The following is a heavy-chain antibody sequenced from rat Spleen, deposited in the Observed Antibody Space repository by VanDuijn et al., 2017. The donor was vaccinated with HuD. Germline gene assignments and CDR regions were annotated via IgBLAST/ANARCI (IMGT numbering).Heavy chain of an antibody. CDR1: GFTFSDYN. CDR2: ISSDGRRN. D-gene: IGHD1-1*01. Sequence: EVQLVESGGGLVQPGRSLRLSCAASGFTFSDYNMAWVRQAPTKGLEWVATISSDGRRNYYRDSVKGRFTISRDNAKSSLYLQMDSLRSADTATYYCARHPDYSNYFDYWGQGVMVTVSS. J-gene: IGHJ2*01. V-gene: IGHV5-7*01. CDR3: ARHPDYSNYFDY.